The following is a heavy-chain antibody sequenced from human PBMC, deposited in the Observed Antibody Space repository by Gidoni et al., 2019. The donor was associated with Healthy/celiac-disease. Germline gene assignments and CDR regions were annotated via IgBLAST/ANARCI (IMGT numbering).Heavy chain of an antibody. CDR2: FIPILGIA. CDR1: GGTFSSYA. CDR3: ARDPPSTPDYGGNNNY. V-gene: IGHV1-69*04. D-gene: IGHD4-17*01. J-gene: IGHJ4*02. Sequence: QVQLVQSGAEVKKPGSSVKVSCKASGGTFSSYAISWVRQAPGQWLEWMGRFIPILGIANYAQKFQGRVTITADKSTSTAYMELSSLRSEDTAVYYCARDPPSTPDYGGNNNYWGQGTLVTVSS.